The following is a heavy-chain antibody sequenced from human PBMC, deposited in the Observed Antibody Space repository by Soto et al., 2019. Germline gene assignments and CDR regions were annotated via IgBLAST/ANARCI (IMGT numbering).Heavy chain of an antibody. V-gene: IGHV4-39*01. D-gene: IGHD2-21*02. CDR2: IYYSGST. CDR1: GGSISSSSYY. CDR3: ARTLYCGGDCYYRPYYFDY. J-gene: IGHJ4*02. Sequence: SETLSLTCTVSGGSISSSSYYWGWIRQPPGKGLEWIGIIYYSGSTYYNPSLKSRVTISTDTSKNQFSLKLSSVTAADTAVYYCARTLYCGGDCYYRPYYFDYWGQGTLVTVSS.